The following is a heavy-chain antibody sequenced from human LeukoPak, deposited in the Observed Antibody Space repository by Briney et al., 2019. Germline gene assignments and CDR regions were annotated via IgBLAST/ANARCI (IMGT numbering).Heavy chain of an antibody. J-gene: IGHJ6*03. CDR3: ARDGRVPAAMSQTYYYYYYYMDV. CDR1: GGTFSSYA. D-gene: IGHD2-2*01. CDR2: IIPILGIA. Sequence: SVKVSCKASGGTFSSYAISWVRQAPGQGLEWMGRIIPILGIASYAQKFQGRVTMTRDTSTSTVYMELSSLRSEDTAVYYCARDGRVPAAMSQTYYYYYYYMDVWGKGTTVTVSS. V-gene: IGHV1-69*04.